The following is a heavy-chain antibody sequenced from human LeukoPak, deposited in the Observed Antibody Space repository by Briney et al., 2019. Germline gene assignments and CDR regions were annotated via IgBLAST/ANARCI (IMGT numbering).Heavy chain of an antibody. D-gene: IGHD1-26*01. CDR1: GFAFSSSW. V-gene: IGHV3-74*01. J-gene: IGHJ4*02. CDR3: ARTNERELDY. CDR2: INSDGTYT. Sequence: PGGSLRLSCAASGFAFSSSWMLWVRQAPGKGLVWVSRINSDGTYTNYADSVKGRFTISRDNAKNTLYLQMNSLRAEDTAVYYCARTNERELDYWGQGTLVTVSS.